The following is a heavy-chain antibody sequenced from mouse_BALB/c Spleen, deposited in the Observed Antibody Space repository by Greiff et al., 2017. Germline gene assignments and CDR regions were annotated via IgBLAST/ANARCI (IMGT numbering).Heavy chain of an antibody. CDR3: TRLVEGFAY. Sequence: EVKLVESGGGLVQPGGSMKLSCVASGFTFSSYWMSWVRQSPEKGLEWVAEIRLKSDNYATHYAESVKGKFTISRDDSKSRLYLQMNSLRAEDTGIYYCTRLVEGFAYWGQGTLVTVSA. J-gene: IGHJ3*01. CDR2: IRLKSDNYAT. CDR1: GFTFSSYW. V-gene: IGHV6-6*02. D-gene: IGHD6-1*01.